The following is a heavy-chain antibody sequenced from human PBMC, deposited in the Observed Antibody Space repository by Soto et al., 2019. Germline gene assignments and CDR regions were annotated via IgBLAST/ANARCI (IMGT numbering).Heavy chain of an antibody. D-gene: IGHD2-2*01. CDR1: GGSISSGGYY. J-gene: IGHJ5*02. Sequence: SETLSLTCTVSGGSISSGGYYWSWIRQHPGKGLEWIGYIYYSGSTYYNPSLKSRVTISVDTSKNQFSLKLSSVTAADTAVYYCARDRSHCSSTSCPGGWFDPWGQGTLVTVSS. CDR2: IYYSGST. V-gene: IGHV4-31*03. CDR3: ARDRSHCSSTSCPGGWFDP.